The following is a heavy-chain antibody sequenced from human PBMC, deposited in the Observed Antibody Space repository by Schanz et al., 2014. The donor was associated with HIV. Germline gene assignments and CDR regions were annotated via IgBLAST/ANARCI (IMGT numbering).Heavy chain of an antibody. CDR3: ARELLTTVTPSFDS. CDR1: GDSIRSGVYY. D-gene: IGHD4-4*01. V-gene: IGHV4-30-4*08. CDR2: INHSGTT. J-gene: IGHJ4*02. Sequence: QVQLQESGPGLVKPLQTLSLTCIVSGDSIRSGVYYWTWIRQPPGKGLVWIGEINHSGTTNYNPSIESRVTISIDTDKKHFPLNLTLVTAADTAVFYCARELLTTVTPSFDSWGQGILVTVSS.